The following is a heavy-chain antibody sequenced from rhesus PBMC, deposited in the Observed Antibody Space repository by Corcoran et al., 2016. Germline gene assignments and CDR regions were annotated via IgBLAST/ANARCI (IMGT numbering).Heavy chain of an antibody. V-gene: IGHV4-169*01. Sequence: QLQLQESGPGLLKPSETLSVTCAVSVCSVSSSYWRWIRQAPGKGLEWIGYIYGGGSSTNSNPALKRRVSLSVDKSKSQLCVKLRSVTSADTAGYYCARAPGGGGWNGGGLDSWGQGVVVTVSS. D-gene: IGHD6-25*01. CDR1: VCSVSSSY. CDR2: IYGGGSST. J-gene: IGHJ6*01. CDR3: ARAPGGGGWNGGGLDS.